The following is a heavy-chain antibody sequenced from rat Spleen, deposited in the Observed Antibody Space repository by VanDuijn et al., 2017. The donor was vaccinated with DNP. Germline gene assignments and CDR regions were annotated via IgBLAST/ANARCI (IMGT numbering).Heavy chain of an antibody. CDR2: INSAGST. Sequence: EVQLQESGPGLVKPSQSLSLTCSVTGYSITSSYRWNWIRKFPGNKLEWMGYINSAGSTNYNPTLKSRIPITRDTSKNQFFLQVNSVTTEDTATYYCARATEGRGAMDAWGQGTSVTVSS. V-gene: IGHV3-3*01. CDR3: ARATEGRGAMDA. CDR1: GYSITSSYR. D-gene: IGHD1-11*01. J-gene: IGHJ4*01.